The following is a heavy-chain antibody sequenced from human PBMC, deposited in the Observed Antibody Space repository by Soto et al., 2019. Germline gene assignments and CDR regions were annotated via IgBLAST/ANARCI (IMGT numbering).Heavy chain of an antibody. V-gene: IGHV5-51*01. J-gene: IGHJ3*02. CDR2: IYPGDSDT. Sequence: GESLKISCKGSGYSFTSYCIGWVRQMPGKGLECMGIIYPGDSDTRYSPSFQGQVTISADKSISTAYLQWSSLKASDTAMYYCARPLSPGGGYDAFDIWGQGTMVTVS. D-gene: IGHD2-15*01. CDR1: GYSFTSYC. CDR3: ARPLSPGGGYDAFDI.